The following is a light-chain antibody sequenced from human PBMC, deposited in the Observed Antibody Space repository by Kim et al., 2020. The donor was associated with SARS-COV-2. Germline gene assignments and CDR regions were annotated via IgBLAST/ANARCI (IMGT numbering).Light chain of an antibody. Sequence: SSELTQDPAVSVALGQTVRITCQGDSLRSYYASWYQQKPGQAPVLVIYGKNNRPSGIPDRFSGSSSGNTASLTITGAQAEDEADYYCNCRDSSGNHLRVFGGGTQLTVL. CDR3: NCRDSSGNHLRV. J-gene: IGLJ3*02. CDR2: GKN. V-gene: IGLV3-19*01. CDR1: SLRSYY.